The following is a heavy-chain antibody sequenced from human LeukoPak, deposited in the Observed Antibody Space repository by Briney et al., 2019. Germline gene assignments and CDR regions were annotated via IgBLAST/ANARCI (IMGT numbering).Heavy chain of an antibody. Sequence: SETLFLTCTASGGPISSSIHYWGWIRQPPGKGPEWIATIHYTGTTFYNPSLKSRVTIFVDTSKNQFFLKLSSVIAADTAVYYCARQTTGSYQWTFDYWGQGALVTVSS. CDR2: IHYTGTT. CDR3: ARQTTGSYQWTFDY. J-gene: IGHJ4*02. D-gene: IGHD1-26*01. CDR1: GGPISSSIHY. V-gene: IGHV4-39*01.